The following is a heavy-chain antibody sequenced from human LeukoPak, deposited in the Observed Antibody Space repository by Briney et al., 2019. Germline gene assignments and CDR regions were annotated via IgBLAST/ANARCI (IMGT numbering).Heavy chain of an antibody. CDR2: IYSGGST. J-gene: IGHJ3*02. D-gene: IGHD2-2*01. Sequence: PGGSLRLSCAASGFTVSSNYMSWVRQAPGKGLEWVSVIYSGGSTYYADSVKGRFTISRDNSKNTLYLQMNSLRAEDMAVYYCARWGCSSTSCYDLDAFDIWGQGTMVAVSS. CDR1: GFTVSSNY. CDR3: ARWGCSSTSCYDLDAFDI. V-gene: IGHV3-66*01.